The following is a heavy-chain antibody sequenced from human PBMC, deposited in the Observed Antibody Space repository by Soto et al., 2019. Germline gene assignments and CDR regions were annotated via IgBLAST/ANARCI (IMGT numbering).Heavy chain of an antibody. Sequence: QITLKESGPTLVKPTQTLTLTCTFSGFSLSTSGVGVGWIRQPPGKALEWLALIYWDDDKRYSPSLKSRLTITKDTSKNQVVLTMTNMDPVDTATYYCAHYYSGYSGYDSPFDYWGQGTLVTVSS. V-gene: IGHV2-5*02. CDR2: IYWDDDK. CDR3: AHYYSGYSGYDSPFDY. CDR1: GFSLSTSGVG. J-gene: IGHJ4*02. D-gene: IGHD5-12*01.